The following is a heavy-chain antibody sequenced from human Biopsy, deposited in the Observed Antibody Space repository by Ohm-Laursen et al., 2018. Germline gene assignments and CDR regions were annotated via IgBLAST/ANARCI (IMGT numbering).Heavy chain of an antibody. CDR2: ISGYNGNT. CDR3: TRDRHYASGSYAGMDV. D-gene: IGHD3-10*01. Sequence: SVKVSCKAPGGTFSNYGVNWVRQAPGQGPEWMGWISGYNGNTVYPQNHQGRVTLTTDTSTSTAYMELRSLRSDDTAIYYCTRDRHYASGSYAGMDVWGQGTTVTVSS. V-gene: IGHV1-18*01. J-gene: IGHJ6*02. CDR1: GGTFSNYG.